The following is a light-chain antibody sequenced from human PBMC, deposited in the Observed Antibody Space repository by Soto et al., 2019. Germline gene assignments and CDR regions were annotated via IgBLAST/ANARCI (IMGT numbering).Light chain of an antibody. Sequence: DIQMTQSPSTLSASVGDRVTITCRASQSISSWLAWYQQKPGKAPKLLIYDASTLESGVPSRFWGSGSGTEFTLTISSLQPDDFATYYCQQYNTYWTFGQGTKWIS. CDR3: QQYNTYWT. V-gene: IGKV1-5*01. CDR1: QSISSW. J-gene: IGKJ1*01. CDR2: DAS.